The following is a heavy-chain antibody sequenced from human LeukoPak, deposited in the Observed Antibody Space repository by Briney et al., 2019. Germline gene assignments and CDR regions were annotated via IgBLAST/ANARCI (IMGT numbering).Heavy chain of an antibody. CDR2: INPRGGST. D-gene: IGHD5-24*01. Sequence: GASVKVSCKASGYTFIDYYMHWVRQAPGQGLEWMGIINPRGGSTTYAQNFQGRVTMTRDASTSTLYMELSSLTYEDTAVYYCARKRTDGHISYYFDYWGQGTLVTVSS. J-gene: IGHJ4*02. CDR3: ARKRTDGHISYYFDY. V-gene: IGHV1-46*01. CDR1: GYTFIDYY.